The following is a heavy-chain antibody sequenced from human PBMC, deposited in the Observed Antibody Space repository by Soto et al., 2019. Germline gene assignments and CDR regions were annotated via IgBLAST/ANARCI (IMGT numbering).Heavy chain of an antibody. CDR3: VKDDYFDF. D-gene: IGHD3-16*01. Sequence: GGSLRLSCAACGFTFDAYPMHWVRQAPGKGLEWVAGLSWNSGSIGYADSVKGRFTISRENAKSSLYLQMNSLTADDTALYYCVKDDYFDFWGQGTQVTVSS. V-gene: IGHV3-9*01. CDR1: GFTFDAYP. J-gene: IGHJ3*01. CDR2: LSWNSGSI.